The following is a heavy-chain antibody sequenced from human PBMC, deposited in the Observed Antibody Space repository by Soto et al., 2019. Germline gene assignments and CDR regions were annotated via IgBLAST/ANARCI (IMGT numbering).Heavy chain of an antibody. Sequence: ASVKVSCKASGYTFTSYDINWVRQATGQGLEWMGWMNPNSGNTGYAQKFQGRVTMTRNTSISTAYMELGSLRSEDTAVYYCARVPFGGSDYSFFHYYMDVWGKGTTVTVSS. D-gene: IGHD3-10*01. V-gene: IGHV1-8*01. CDR2: MNPNSGNT. CDR3: ARVPFGGSDYSFFHYYMDV. CDR1: GYTFTSYD. J-gene: IGHJ6*03.